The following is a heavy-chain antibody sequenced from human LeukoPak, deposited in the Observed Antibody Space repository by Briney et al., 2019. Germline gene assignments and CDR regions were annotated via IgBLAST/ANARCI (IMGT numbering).Heavy chain of an antibody. V-gene: IGHV3-23*01. J-gene: IGHJ4*02. Sequence: PGGSLRLSCAASGFPFSTYAMSWVRQAPGKGLEWVSSISGSGSTTFYADSVKGRFTISRDNSKNTLYLQMNSLRAEDTALYYCAKLPTGNYFYFDNWGQGTLVTVSS. CDR1: GFPFSTYA. CDR3: AKLPTGNYFYFDN. D-gene: IGHD1-26*01. CDR2: ISGSGSTT.